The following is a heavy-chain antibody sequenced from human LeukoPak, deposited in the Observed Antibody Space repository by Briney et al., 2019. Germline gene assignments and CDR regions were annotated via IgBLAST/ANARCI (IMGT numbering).Heavy chain of an antibody. J-gene: IGHJ5*02. CDR2: ISGSGGST. CDR3: AKDLVVQLWYVNWFDP. V-gene: IGHV3-23*01. D-gene: IGHD5-18*01. Sequence: PGGSLRLSCAASGFTFSSYAMSWVRQAPGKGLEWVSAISGSGGSTYYADSVKGRFTISRDNSKNTLYLQMNSLRAEDTAVYYCAKDLVVQLWYVNWFDPWGQGTLVTVSS. CDR1: GFTFSSYA.